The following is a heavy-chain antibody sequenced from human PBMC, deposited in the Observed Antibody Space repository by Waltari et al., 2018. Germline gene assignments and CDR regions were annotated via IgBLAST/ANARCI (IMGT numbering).Heavy chain of an antibody. CDR2: ISYDGSNK. CDR3: ARSESGWLDY. D-gene: IGHD6-19*01. V-gene: IGHV3-30-3*01. Sequence: QVQLVESGGGVVQPGRSLRLPCAASGFTFRSYSMHWVRQAPGKGLEWVAVISYDGSNKYYADSVKGRFTISRDNSKNTLYLQMNSLRAEDTAVYYCARSESGWLDYWGQGTLVTVSS. J-gene: IGHJ4*02. CDR1: GFTFRSYS.